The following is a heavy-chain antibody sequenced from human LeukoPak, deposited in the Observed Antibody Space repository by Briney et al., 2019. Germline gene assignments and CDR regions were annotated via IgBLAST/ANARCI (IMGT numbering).Heavy chain of an antibody. CDR1: GFTFSTYW. J-gene: IGHJ4*02. D-gene: IGHD6-13*01. CDR3: AKSGIAAAGPYYFDY. Sequence: QPGGSLRLSCAASGFTFSTYWMTWVRQAPGKGLEWVANMKGDGSEIHYVDSVKGRFTISRDNAKNSLYLQMNSLRAEDTALYYCAKSGIAAAGPYYFDYWGQGTLVTVSS. CDR2: MKGDGSEI. V-gene: IGHV3-7*03.